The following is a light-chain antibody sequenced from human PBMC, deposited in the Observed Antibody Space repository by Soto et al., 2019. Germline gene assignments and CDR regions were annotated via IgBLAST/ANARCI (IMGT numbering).Light chain of an antibody. CDR1: ETIRGL. V-gene: IGKV3D-15*01. CDR3: QQYQNWPLIT. Sequence: SLATLSLSKGERATLSCRASETIRGLLAWYQQRPGQPPRLLIYDTSNRATGIPARFSGSGSGTEFTLTISSLQSEDFADYYCQQYQNWPLITFCQVTRPEI. J-gene: IGKJ5*01. CDR2: DTS.